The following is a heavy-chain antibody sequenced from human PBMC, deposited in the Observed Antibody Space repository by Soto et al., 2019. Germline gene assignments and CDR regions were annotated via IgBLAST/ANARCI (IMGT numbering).Heavy chain of an antibody. Sequence: SETLSLTCVVSGYSISSGYYWGWIRQSPGKGLEWIGSVYYSGSTYYNPSLKSRVAISVDTSQNQFSLNLTSVTAADTAVYYCSRVRVGGTREFDFWGQGTRVTVSS. CDR2: VYYSGST. CDR1: GYSISSGYY. V-gene: IGHV4-38-2*01. CDR3: SRVRVGGTREFDF. D-gene: IGHD1-26*01. J-gene: IGHJ4*02.